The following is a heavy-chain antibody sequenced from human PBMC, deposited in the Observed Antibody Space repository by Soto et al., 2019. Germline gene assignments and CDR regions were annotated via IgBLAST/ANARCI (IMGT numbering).Heavy chain of an antibody. CDR1: QFSFSSYA. CDR2: ISYDGSNK. CDR3: AKDKGGIAAAGGPYYYYGMDV. J-gene: IGHJ6*02. V-gene: IGHV3-30-3*01. Sequence: QVQLVESGGGVVQPGGSLRLSCAASQFSFSSYAMHWVRQAPGKGLEWVGVISYDGSNKNYADPVKGRFTISRDNSKNTLYLQMNSLRAEDTAVYYCAKDKGGIAAAGGPYYYYGMDVWGQGTTVTVSS. D-gene: IGHD6-13*01.